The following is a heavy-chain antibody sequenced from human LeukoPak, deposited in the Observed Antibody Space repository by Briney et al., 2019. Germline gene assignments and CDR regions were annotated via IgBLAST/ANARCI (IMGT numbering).Heavy chain of an antibody. CDR3: ASSRPYYDSSGYTY. CDR2: IYYSGST. V-gene: IGHV4-30-4*01. J-gene: IGHJ4*02. CDR1: GGSISSGDYY. D-gene: IGHD3-22*01. Sequence: PSETLSLTCTVSGGSISSGDYYWSWIRQPPGKGLEWIGYIYYSGSTYYNPSRKSRVTISVDTSKNQFSLKLSSVTAADTAVYYCASSRPYYDSSGYTYWGQGTLVTVSS.